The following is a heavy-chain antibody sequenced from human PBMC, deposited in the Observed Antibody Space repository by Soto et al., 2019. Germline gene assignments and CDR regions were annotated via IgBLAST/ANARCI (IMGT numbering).Heavy chain of an antibody. CDR1: GGSISSYY. V-gene: IGHV4-59*01. CDR3: ERDLSYYDSSGYS. D-gene: IGHD3-22*01. J-gene: IGHJ5*02. CDR2: IYYSGST. Sequence: SETLSLTCTVSGGSISSYYWSWIRQPPGKGLEWIGYIYYSGSTNYNPSLKSRVTISVDTSKNQFSLKLSSVTAADTAVYYCERDLSYYDSSGYSLGQGTLVTVSS.